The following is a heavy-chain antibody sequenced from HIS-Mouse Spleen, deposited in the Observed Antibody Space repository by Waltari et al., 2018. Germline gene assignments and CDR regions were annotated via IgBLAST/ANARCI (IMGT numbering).Heavy chain of an antibody. CDR1: GFTFSSYG. CDR2: IWYDGSNK. J-gene: IGHJ3*02. Sequence: QVQLVASGGGVVQPGRSLSLSCAASGFTFSSYGMHWVRQAPGKGLEWVAVIWYDGSNKYYADSVKGRFTISRDNSKNTLYLQMNSLRAEDTAVYYCAKASGPNAFDIWGQGTMVTVSS. CDR3: AKASGPNAFDI. V-gene: IGHV3-33*06.